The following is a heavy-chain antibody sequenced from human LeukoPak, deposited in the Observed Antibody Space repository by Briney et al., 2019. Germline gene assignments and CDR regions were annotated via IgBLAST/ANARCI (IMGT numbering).Heavy chain of an antibody. CDR2: ISYDGSNK. Sequence: GGSLRLSCAASGFTFSSYAMHWVRQAPGKGLEWVAVISYDGSNKYYADSVKGRFTISRDNSKNTLYLQMNSLRAEDTAVYYCAREKWIGSSWRGWFDPWGQGTLVTVSS. D-gene: IGHD6-13*01. V-gene: IGHV3-30*04. CDR1: GFTFSSYA. J-gene: IGHJ5*02. CDR3: AREKWIGSSWRGWFDP.